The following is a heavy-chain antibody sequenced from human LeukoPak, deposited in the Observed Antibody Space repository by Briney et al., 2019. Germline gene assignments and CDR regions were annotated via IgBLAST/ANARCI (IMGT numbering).Heavy chain of an antibody. Sequence: SVKVSCKASGGTFTSYAISWVRQAPGQGLEWMGGIIPIFGTANYAQKFQGRVTITADESTSTAYMELSSLRSEDTAVYYCARDKYSSSWYGPYDYWGQGTLVTVSS. J-gene: IGHJ4*02. CDR2: IIPIFGTA. CDR3: ARDKYSSSWYGPYDY. CDR1: GGTFTSYA. D-gene: IGHD6-13*01. V-gene: IGHV1-69*13.